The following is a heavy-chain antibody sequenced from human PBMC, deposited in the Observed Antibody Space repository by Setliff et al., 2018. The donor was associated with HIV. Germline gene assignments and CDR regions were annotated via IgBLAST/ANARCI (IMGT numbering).Heavy chain of an antibody. CDR3: ARSWGSGSYPY. D-gene: IGHD3-10*01. CDR1: GGSVSSDKFY. Sequence: SETLSLTCSVSGGSVSSDKFYWNWIRQPPGKGLEWIGYIYYSGSTNYNPSLKSRVTISVDTSKNQFSLKLTSVTAADTAVYYCARSWGSGSYPYWGQGTLVTVSS. CDR2: IYYSGST. J-gene: IGHJ4*02. V-gene: IGHV4-61*01.